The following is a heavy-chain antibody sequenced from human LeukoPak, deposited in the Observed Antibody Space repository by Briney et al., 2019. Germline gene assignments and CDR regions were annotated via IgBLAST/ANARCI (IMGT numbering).Heavy chain of an antibody. CDR2: IYYSGST. D-gene: IGHD5-18*01. Sequence: PSETLSLTCTVSGGSISSYYWSWIRQPPGKGLEWIGYIYYSGSTNYNPSLKSRVTISVDTSKNQFSLKLSSVTAAGTAVYYCARVNPRRYSYSFDYWGQGTLVTVSS. V-gene: IGHV4-59*08. J-gene: IGHJ4*02. CDR3: ARVNPRRYSYSFDY. CDR1: GGSISSYY.